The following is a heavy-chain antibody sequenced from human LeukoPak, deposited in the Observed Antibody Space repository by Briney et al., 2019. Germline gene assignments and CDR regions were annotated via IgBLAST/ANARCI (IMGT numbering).Heavy chain of an antibody. D-gene: IGHD3-3*01. CDR1: GITFTNYW. Sequence: GGSLRLSCTTSGITFTNYWMHWVRQAPGKGLEWVSHIGFDASYTTYADSVKGRFTISRDNTKNTLYLQMNSLRVDDTAVYYCARSPYYDFWSGSYFDYRGQGTLVTVSS. CDR2: IGFDASYT. CDR3: ARSPYYDFWSGSYFDY. J-gene: IGHJ4*02. V-gene: IGHV3-74*01.